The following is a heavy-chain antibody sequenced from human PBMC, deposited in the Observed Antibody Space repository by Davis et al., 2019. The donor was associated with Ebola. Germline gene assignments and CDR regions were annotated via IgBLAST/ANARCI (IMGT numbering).Heavy chain of an antibody. CDR3: AREKLQNSPYYYYYYGMDV. J-gene: IGHJ6*04. CDR2: INPNSGGT. D-gene: IGHD4-11*01. Sequence: ASVKVSCKASGYTFTGYYMHWVRQAPGQGLEWMGRINPNSGGTNYAQKFQGRVTMTRDTSISTAYMELSRLRSDDTAVYYCAREKLQNSPYYYYYYGMDVWGKGTTITVSS. V-gene: IGHV1-2*06. CDR1: GYTFTGYY.